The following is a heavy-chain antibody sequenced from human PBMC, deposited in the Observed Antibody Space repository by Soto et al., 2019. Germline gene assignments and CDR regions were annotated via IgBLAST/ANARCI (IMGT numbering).Heavy chain of an antibody. CDR3: ASGDRGAYGGGDWGVYGCAFDT. CDR2: IYYSWST. D-gene: IGHD2-21*02. Sequence: QVQLQESGPGLVKPSETLSLTCTVSGGSVSSGSYYWSWIRPPPGKGLEWIGYIYYSWSTNYNPSLLGRVTMSVDTAKAQFPLKLSSVPAADTAVDYCASGDRGAYGGGDWGVYGCAFDTWGQGTMVTVSS. V-gene: IGHV4-61*01. J-gene: IGHJ3*02. CDR1: GGSVSSGSYY.